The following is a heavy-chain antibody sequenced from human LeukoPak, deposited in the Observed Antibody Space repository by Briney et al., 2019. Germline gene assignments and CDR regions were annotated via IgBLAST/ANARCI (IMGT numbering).Heavy chain of an antibody. Sequence: ASVKVSCKASGYTFTSYYMHWVRQAPGQGLEWMGWISAYNGNTNYAQKLQGRVTMTTDTSTSTAYMELRSLRSDDTAVYYCAREGGSGYDYVGHYYFDYWGQGTLVTVSS. CDR2: ISAYNGNT. J-gene: IGHJ4*02. V-gene: IGHV1-18*04. CDR1: GYTFTSYY. CDR3: AREGGSGYDYVGHYYFDY. D-gene: IGHD5-12*01.